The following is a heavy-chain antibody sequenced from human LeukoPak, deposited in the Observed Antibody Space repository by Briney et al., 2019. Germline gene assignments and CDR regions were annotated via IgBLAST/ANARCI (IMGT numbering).Heavy chain of an antibody. J-gene: IGHJ6*02. D-gene: IGHD3-3*01. CDR1: GGSFSGYY. CDR3: ARGRLRNYYYYGMDV. Sequence: PSETLSLTCAVYGGSFSGYYWSWIRQPPGKGLEWIGEINHSGSTNYNPSLKSRVTVSVDTSKNQFSLKLSSVTAADTAVYYCARGRLRNYYYYGMDVWGQGTTVTVSS. V-gene: IGHV4-34*01. CDR2: INHSGST.